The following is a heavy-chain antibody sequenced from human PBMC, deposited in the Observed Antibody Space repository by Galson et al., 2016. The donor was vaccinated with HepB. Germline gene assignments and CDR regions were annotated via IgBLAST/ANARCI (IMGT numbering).Heavy chain of an antibody. CDR3: ARRQELGFDL. CDR1: GGSFSNHA. J-gene: IGHJ4*02. CDR2: VFPMFGSA. D-gene: IGHD6-13*01. Sequence: SVKVSCKASGGSFSNHAIGWVRQAPGQGLEWMGVVFPMFGSANSAPKFQGRVTITAEKSTGTAYMEVNKLRFEDTATYYCARRQELGFDLWGQGTLVTVSS. V-gene: IGHV1-69*06.